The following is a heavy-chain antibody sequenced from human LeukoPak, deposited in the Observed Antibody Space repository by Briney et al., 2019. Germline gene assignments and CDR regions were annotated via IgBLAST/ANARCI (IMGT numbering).Heavy chain of an antibody. CDR3: ARQGRPTYYYDSSGYYRLGNWFDP. Sequence: GESLKISCKGSGYSFTSYWIGCVRQMPGKGLEWMGIIYPGDSDTRYSPSFQGQVTISADKSISTAYLQWSSLKASDTAMYYCARQGRPTYYYDSSGYYRLGNWFDPWGQGTLVTVSS. V-gene: IGHV5-51*01. CDR1: GYSFTSYW. D-gene: IGHD3-22*01. CDR2: IYPGDSDT. J-gene: IGHJ5*02.